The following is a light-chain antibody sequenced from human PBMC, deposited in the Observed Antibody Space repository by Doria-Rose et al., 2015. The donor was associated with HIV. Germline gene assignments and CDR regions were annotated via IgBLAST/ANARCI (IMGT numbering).Light chain of an antibody. Sequence: DIRVTQSPESLGMSLGERATLNCKSNQSLLYTSKNYLAWYQQKPGQPPKLLIYWASTRQSVVPARFSGSGSGTYFTLTISILEAEDVAVYYCQQYYDTPSFGPGTTVDIK. CDR3: QQYYDTPS. V-gene: IGKV4-1*01. CDR2: WAS. J-gene: IGKJ3*01. CDR1: QSLLYTSKNY.